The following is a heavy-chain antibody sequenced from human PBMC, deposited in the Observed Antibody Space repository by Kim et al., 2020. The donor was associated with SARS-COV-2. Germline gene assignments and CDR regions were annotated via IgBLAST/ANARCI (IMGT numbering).Heavy chain of an antibody. V-gene: IGHV1-2*02. CDR1: GYTFTGYY. Sequence: ASVKVSCKASGYTFTGYYMHWVRQAPGQGLEWMGWINPNSGGTNYAQKFQGRVTMTRDTSISTAYMELSRLRSDDTAVYYCASGDSIVTLQYYYYYGMDVWGQGTTVTVSS. D-gene: IGHD2-21*01. CDR2: INPNSGGT. CDR3: ASGDSIVTLQYYYYYGMDV. J-gene: IGHJ6*02.